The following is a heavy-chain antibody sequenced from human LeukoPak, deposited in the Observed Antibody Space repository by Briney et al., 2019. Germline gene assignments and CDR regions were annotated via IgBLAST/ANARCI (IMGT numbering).Heavy chain of an antibody. CDR3: ARMSETRNDYGDSYYFDY. CDR1: GGSINSGGYY. V-gene: IGHV4-31*03. Sequence: SETLSLTCTVSGGSINSGGYYWSWIRQPPGKGLEWIGYIYYSGSTYYNPSLKSRVTITLDTSRTRFSLNLSSVTAADTAVYYCARMSETRNDYGDSYYFDYWGQGTLVTVSS. D-gene: IGHD4-17*01. J-gene: IGHJ4*02. CDR2: IYYSGST.